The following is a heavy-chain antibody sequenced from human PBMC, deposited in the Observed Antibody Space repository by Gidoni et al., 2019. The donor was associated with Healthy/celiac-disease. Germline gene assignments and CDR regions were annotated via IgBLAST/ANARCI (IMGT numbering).Heavy chain of an antibody. Sequence: QVQLVQSGAEVKKPGASVKVSCKASGYTFTSYAMHWVRQAPGHRLEWMGWINAGNGNTKYLQKFQGRVTIARDTSASTAYMELSSLRSEDTAVYYCARSFRAYCGGDCYSPFDYWGQGTLVTVSS. CDR1: GYTFTSYA. V-gene: IGHV1-3*01. CDR3: ARSFRAYCGGDCYSPFDY. D-gene: IGHD2-21*01. J-gene: IGHJ4*02. CDR2: INAGNGNT.